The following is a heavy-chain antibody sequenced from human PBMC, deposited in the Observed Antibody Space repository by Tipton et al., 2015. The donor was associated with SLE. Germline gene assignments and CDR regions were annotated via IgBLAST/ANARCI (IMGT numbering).Heavy chain of an antibody. D-gene: IGHD2-15*01. Sequence: SLRLSCAASGFTFSSYAMSWVRQAPGKGLEWVSAISGSGGSTYYADSVKGRLTISRDNSKNTLYLQMNSLRAEDTAVYYCAKDHIVVVVAARRWFDPWGQGTLVTVSS. CDR3: AKDHIVVVVAARRWFDP. CDR2: ISGSGGST. CDR1: GFTFSSYA. J-gene: IGHJ5*02. V-gene: IGHV3-23*01.